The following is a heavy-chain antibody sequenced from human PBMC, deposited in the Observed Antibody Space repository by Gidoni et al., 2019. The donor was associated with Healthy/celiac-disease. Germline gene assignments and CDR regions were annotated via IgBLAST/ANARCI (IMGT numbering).Heavy chain of an antibody. J-gene: IGHJ6*02. CDR2: INPSGGST. CDR1: GSTFTIYS. D-gene: IGHD5-18*01. CDR3: ARTTAMVYGMDV. V-gene: IGHV1-46*01. Sequence: QVQRVQSGAEAKKPGASVKVSCKASGSTFTIYSMHWVRQAPGQGREWMGIINPSGGSTSYAEKFQGRVTMTSDMSTRTVYMELSSLRSEDTAVYYCARTTAMVYGMDVWGQGTTVTVSS.